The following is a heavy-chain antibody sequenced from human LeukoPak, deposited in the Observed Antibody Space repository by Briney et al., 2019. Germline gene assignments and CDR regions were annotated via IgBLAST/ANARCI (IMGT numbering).Heavy chain of an antibody. D-gene: IGHD1-1*01. J-gene: IGHJ5*02. V-gene: IGHV1-69*04. CDR3: TRDQNVRGVAAGMEGWFDP. CDR1: GDTFSNFV. Sequence: ASVKVSCKTSGDTFSNFVISWVRQAPGQGLEWMARIIPKFDLTKIAQKFEGRVTITADTSTSTVYLELSNVRSDDTAIYYCTRDQNVRGVAAGMEGWFDPWGQGTLVTVSS. CDR2: IIPKFDLT.